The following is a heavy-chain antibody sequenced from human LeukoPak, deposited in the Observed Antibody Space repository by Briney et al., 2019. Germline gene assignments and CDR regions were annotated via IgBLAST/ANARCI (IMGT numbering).Heavy chain of an antibody. J-gene: IGHJ4*02. D-gene: IGHD6-19*01. CDR2: ISYDGSNK. CDR3: ALLPGYSSGWRPFDY. V-gene: IGHV3-30-3*01. Sequence: GRSLRLSCAASGFTFSSYAMHWVRQAPGEGLEWVAVISYDGSNKYYADSVKGRFTISRDNSKNTLYLQMNSLRAEDTAVYYCALLPGYSSGWRPFDYWGQGTLVTVSS. CDR1: GFTFSSYA.